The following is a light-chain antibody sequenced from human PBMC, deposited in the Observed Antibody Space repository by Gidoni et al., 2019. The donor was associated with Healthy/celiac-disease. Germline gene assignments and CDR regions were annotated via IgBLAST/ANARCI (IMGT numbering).Light chain of an antibody. V-gene: IGKV4-1*01. CDR3: QQYYSTLSPT. CDR1: QSVLYSSNNKNY. CDR2: WAS. J-gene: IGKJ4*01. Sequence: DIVMTQSPDSLAVSLGERATTNCKSSQSVLYSSNNKNYLAWYQQKPGQPPKLLIYWASTRESGVPDRFSGSGSGTDFTLTISSLQAEDVAVYYCQQYYSTLSPTFGGGTKVEIK.